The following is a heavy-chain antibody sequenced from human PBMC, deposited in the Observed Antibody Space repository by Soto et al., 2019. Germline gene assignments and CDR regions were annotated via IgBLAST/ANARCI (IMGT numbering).Heavy chain of an antibody. CDR2: IYHSGST. J-gene: IGHJ6*02. CDR3: ARDQKVSSSWYVYYYYYGMDV. D-gene: IGHD6-13*01. Sequence: SETLSLTCSVSGGSISSGYYYWSWIRQPPGKGLEWIGEIYHSGSTNYNPSLKSRVTISVDKSKNQFSLKLSSVTAADTAVYYCARDQKVSSSWYVYYYYYGMDVWGQGTTVTVSS. V-gene: IGHV4-39*07. CDR1: GGSISSGYYY.